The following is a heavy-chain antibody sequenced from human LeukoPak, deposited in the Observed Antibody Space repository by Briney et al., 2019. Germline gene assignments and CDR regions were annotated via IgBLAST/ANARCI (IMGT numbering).Heavy chain of an antibody. J-gene: IGHJ5*02. CDR1: GFTFSSYN. V-gene: IGHV3-7*04. D-gene: IGHD6-19*01. CDR3: ARGSAAGSA. CDR2: IKQDGSER. Sequence: GGSLRLSCAASGFTFSSYNMSWVRQAPGKGLEWVATIKQDGSERYYVDSVKGRFTISRDNAKNSLYLQMNSLRAEDTAVFYCARGSAAGSAWGQGTLVTVSS.